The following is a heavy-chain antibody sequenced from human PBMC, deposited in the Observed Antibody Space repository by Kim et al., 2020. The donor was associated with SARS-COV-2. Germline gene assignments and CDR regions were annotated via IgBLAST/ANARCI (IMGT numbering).Heavy chain of an antibody. Sequence: SETLSLTCTVSGGSISSYYWSWIRQPPGKGLEWIGYIYSSGSTNYNPSLKSRVPISVDTSKNQFSLKLSSVTAADTAVYYCARLLAAAGNYYYYGMDVWGQGTTVTVSS. D-gene: IGHD6-13*01. V-gene: IGHV4-59*08. CDR1: GGSISSYY. CDR3: ARLLAAAGNYYYYGMDV. CDR2: IYSSGST. J-gene: IGHJ6*02.